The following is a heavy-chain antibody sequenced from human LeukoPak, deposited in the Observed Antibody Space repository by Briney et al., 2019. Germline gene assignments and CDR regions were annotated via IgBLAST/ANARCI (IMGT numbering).Heavy chain of an antibody. D-gene: IGHD2-15*01. CDR2: IYPGDSDT. V-gene: IGHV5-51*01. J-gene: IGHJ4*02. Sequence: GESLKISCKGSGYSFTTYWIGWVRQMPGKGLEWMGIIYPGDSDTRYSPSFQGQVTISADKSIRSAYLQWSSLKASDTAMYYCARLSRDCSGGSCYSRQFDYWGQGTLVTVSS. CDR1: GYSFTTYW. CDR3: ARLSRDCSGGSCYSRQFDY.